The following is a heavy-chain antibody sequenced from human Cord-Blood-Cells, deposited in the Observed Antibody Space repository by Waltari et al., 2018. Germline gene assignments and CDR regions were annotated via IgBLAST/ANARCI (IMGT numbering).Heavy chain of an antibody. Sequence: QVQLQESGPGLVKPSETLSLTCTVSGGSISSYYWSWIRPPAGKGLEWIGRIYTSGSTNYNPSLKSRVTMSVDTSKNQFSLKLSSVTAADTAVYYCARDLSYDFWSGYYNWFDPWGQGTLVTVSS. CDR2: IYTSGST. D-gene: IGHD3-3*01. CDR1: GGSISSYY. J-gene: IGHJ5*02. CDR3: ARDLSYDFWSGYYNWFDP. V-gene: IGHV4-4*07.